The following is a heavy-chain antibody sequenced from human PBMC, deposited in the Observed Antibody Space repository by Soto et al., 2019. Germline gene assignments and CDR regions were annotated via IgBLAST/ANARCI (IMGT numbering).Heavy chain of an antibody. CDR1: GASMSSPHW. CDR3: ARETDNDWYFDV. D-gene: IGHD3-16*01. J-gene: IGHJ2*01. Sequence: HVQLQESGPGLVKPSETLSLTCAVSGASMSSPHWWSWVRQSPGKGPEWIGDIYQSGITNYNPSLKRRVTISLDKSKNEFSLRLTSVTAADTAVYFCARETDNDWYFDVWGRGALVTDSS. V-gene: IGHV4-4*02. CDR2: IYQSGIT.